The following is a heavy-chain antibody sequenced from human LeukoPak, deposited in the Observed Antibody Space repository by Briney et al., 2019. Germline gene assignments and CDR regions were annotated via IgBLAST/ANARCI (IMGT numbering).Heavy chain of an antibody. CDR1: GGSISSSSYY. CDR2: IYYSGST. Sequence: SETLSLTCTVSGGSISSSSYYWGWIRQPPGKGLEWIGSIYYSGSTYYNPSLKSRVTISVDTSKNQFSLTLSSVTAADTAVYYCASPSYYYDSSGYPHFDYWGQGTLVTVSS. J-gene: IGHJ4*02. CDR3: ASPSYYYDSSGYPHFDY. V-gene: IGHV4-39*01. D-gene: IGHD3-22*01.